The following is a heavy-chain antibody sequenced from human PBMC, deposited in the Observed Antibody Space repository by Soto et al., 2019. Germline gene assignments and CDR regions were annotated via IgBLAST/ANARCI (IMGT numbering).Heavy chain of an antibody. D-gene: IGHD6-19*01. CDR1: GFTFSSYG. J-gene: IGHJ6*02. Sequence: GGSLRLSCAASGFTFSSYGMHWVRRAPGKGLEWVAVIWYDGSNKYYADSVKGRFTISRDNSKNTLYLQMNSLRAEDTAVYYCARDCEFGPYSSGWPGRNYYYLLDVWGQGTTVTVS. CDR2: IWYDGSNK. CDR3: ARDCEFGPYSSGWPGRNYYYLLDV. V-gene: IGHV3-33*01.